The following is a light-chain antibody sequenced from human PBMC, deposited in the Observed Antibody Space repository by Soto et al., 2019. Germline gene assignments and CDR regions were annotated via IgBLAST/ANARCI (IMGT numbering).Light chain of an antibody. CDR3: QQLNSYPQT. CDR1: QSVSSD. J-gene: IGKJ4*01. V-gene: IGKV3D-15*01. CDR2: GAS. Sequence: EVVLTQSPVTLSLSLGEIATLSCRASQSVSSDLAWYQQKPGQALRLLIYGASTRATGIPARFTGSGSGTEFTLTISSLQPEDFATYYCQQLNSYPQTFGGGTKVDIK.